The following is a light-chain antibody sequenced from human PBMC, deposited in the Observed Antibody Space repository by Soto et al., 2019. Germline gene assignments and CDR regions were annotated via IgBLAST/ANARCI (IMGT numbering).Light chain of an antibody. CDR1: SSDVGGYNY. V-gene: IGLV2-14*01. J-gene: IGLJ1*01. CDR2: DVS. CDR3: SSYTTSNTRQIV. Sequence: QSVLTQPASVSGSPGQSITISCTGTSSDVGGYNYVSWYQQHPGKAPKFMIYDVSIRPSGVSNRFSGSKSGNTASLTISGLQAEDEADYYCSSYTTSNTRQIVFGTGTKVT.